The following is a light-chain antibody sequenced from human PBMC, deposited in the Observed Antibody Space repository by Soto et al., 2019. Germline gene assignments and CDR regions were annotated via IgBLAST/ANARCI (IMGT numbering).Light chain of an antibody. V-gene: IGKV3-15*01. J-gene: IGKJ1*01. Sequence: EIVMTQSPATLSVSPGERATLSCRASQSVSSNLAWYQQKPGQAPRLLIFGASTRATGIPARFSGSGSGTEFTLIISSLQSEDFAVYYCQQYNTWPQTFGQGTKVDIK. CDR3: QQYNTWPQT. CDR2: GAS. CDR1: QSVSSN.